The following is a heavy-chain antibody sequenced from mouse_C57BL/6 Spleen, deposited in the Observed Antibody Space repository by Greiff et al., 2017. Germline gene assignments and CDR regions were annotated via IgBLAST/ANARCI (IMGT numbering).Heavy chain of an antibody. V-gene: IGHV1-52*01. CDR2: IDPSDSET. CDR3: ARGWLRSYAMDY. CDR1: GYTFTSYW. J-gene: IGHJ4*01. D-gene: IGHD1-1*01. Sequence: VQLQQPGAELVRPGSSVKLSCKASGYTFTSYWMHWVKQRPIQGLEWIGNIDPSDSETHYNQKFKDKATLTVDKSSSTAYMQLSSLTSEDSAVYYCARGWLRSYAMDYWGQGTSVTVSS.